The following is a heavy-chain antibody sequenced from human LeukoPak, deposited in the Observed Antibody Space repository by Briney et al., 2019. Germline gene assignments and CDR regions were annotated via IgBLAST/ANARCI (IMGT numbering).Heavy chain of an antibody. CDR2: FDPEDGET. Sequence: ASVKVSFKVSGYTLTELSMHWVRQAPGKGLEWMGGFDPEDGETIYAQKFQGRVTMTEDTSTDTAYMELSSLRSEDTAVYYCATVAYSGSYFDYWGQGTLVTVSS. CDR3: ATVAYSGSYFDY. D-gene: IGHD1-26*01. J-gene: IGHJ4*02. V-gene: IGHV1-24*01. CDR1: GYTLTELS.